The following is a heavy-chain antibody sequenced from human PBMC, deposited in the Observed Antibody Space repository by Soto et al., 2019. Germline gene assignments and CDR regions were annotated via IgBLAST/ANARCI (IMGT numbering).Heavy chain of an antibody. CDR2: ISYDGSNK. J-gene: IGHJ4*02. V-gene: IGHV3-30-3*01. Sequence: PGGSLRLSCAASGFTVSSYAMHWVRQAPGKGLEWVAVISYDGSNKYYADSVKGRFTISRDNSKNTLYLQMNSLRAEDTAVYYCARDPRGYSYAGGYFDYWGQGTLVTVSS. CDR1: GFTVSSYA. D-gene: IGHD5-18*01. CDR3: ARDPRGYSYAGGYFDY.